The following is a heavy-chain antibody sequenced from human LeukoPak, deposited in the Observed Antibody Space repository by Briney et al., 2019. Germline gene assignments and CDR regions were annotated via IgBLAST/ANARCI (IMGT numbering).Heavy chain of an antibody. Sequence: ASVKVSCKASGYTFTSYGISWVRQAPGQGLEWMGWISAYNGNTNYAQKLQGRVTMTTDTSTSTAYMELRSLRSDDTAVYYCARGRTAYCGGDCYSGFDCWGQGTLVTVSS. V-gene: IGHV1-18*01. CDR1: GYTFTSYG. J-gene: IGHJ4*02. D-gene: IGHD2-21*02. CDR2: ISAYNGNT. CDR3: ARGRTAYCGGDCYSGFDC.